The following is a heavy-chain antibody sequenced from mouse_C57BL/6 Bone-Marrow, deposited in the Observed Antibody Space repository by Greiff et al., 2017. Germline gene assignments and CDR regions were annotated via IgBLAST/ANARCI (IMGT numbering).Heavy chain of an antibody. D-gene: IGHD2-5*01. CDR2: IDPSDSYT. Sequence: QVQLQQPGAELVKPGASVKLSCKASGYTFTSYWMQWVKQRPGQGLEWIGEIDPSDSYTNYNQKFKGKATLTVDTSSSTAYMQRSSLTSEDSAVYYCARTLYSNYGAYWGQGTLVTVSA. CDR3: ARTLYSNYGAY. CDR1: GYTFTSYW. V-gene: IGHV1-50*01. J-gene: IGHJ3*01.